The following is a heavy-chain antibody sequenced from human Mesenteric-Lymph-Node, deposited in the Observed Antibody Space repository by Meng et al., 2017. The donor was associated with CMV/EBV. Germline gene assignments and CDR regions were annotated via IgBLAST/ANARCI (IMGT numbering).Heavy chain of an antibody. CDR1: GYTFTDYY. CDR3: ARCHPPWLQRVREHHEGPHWFDA. J-gene: IGHJ5*02. Sequence: ASVKVSCKASGYTFTDYYIHWVRQAPGQGLEWMGWINPNSGGTNYAQKFQGRVTVTRDTSISTVYMELSRVISDDTAVYYCARCHPPWLQRVREHHEGPHWFDAWGQGTLVTVSS. CDR2: INPNSGGT. D-gene: IGHD5-24*01. V-gene: IGHV1-2*02.